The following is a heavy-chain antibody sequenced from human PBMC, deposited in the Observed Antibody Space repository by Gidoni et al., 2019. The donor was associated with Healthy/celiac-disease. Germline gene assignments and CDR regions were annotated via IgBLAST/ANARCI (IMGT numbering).Heavy chain of an antibody. V-gene: IGHV4-39*01. Sequence: QLQLQESGPGLVKPSEPLPHPCTVSAGSISSSSYYWGWIRQPPGKGLEWIGSIYYSGSTYYNPSLKSRVTISVDTSKNQFSLKLSSVTAADTAVYYCARHWIAARRLNYFDYWGQGTLVTVSS. CDR1: AGSISSSSYY. CDR2: IYYSGST. J-gene: IGHJ4*02. CDR3: ARHWIAARRLNYFDY. D-gene: IGHD6-6*01.